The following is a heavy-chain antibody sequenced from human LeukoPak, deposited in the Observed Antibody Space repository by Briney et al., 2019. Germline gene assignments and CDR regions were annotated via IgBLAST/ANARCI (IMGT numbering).Heavy chain of an antibody. J-gene: IGHJ5*02. Sequence: ASVKVSCKASGYTFTGYYMRWVRQAPGQGLEWMGWINPNSGGTNYAQKFQGRVTMTRDTSISTAYMELSRLRSDDTAVYYCAIEYGSGSSHNWFDPWGQGTLVTVSS. CDR1: GYTFTGYY. V-gene: IGHV1-2*02. CDR3: AIEYGSGSSHNWFDP. D-gene: IGHD3-10*01. CDR2: INPNSGGT.